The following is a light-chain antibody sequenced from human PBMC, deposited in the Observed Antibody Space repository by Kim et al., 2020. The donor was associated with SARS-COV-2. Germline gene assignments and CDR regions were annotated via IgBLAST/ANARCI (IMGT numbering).Light chain of an antibody. V-gene: IGLV2-8*01. Sequence: QSALTQPPSASGSPGQSVTISCTGTSRDIGAYKYVCWYQQHPGKPPRLMISEVSKRPSGVPDRFSGSKSGNTASLTVSGLQPEDEADYYCSSYAGDKNLIFGGGTKVTVL. CDR1: SRDIGAYKY. CDR2: EVS. J-gene: IGLJ2*01. CDR3: SSYAGDKNLI.